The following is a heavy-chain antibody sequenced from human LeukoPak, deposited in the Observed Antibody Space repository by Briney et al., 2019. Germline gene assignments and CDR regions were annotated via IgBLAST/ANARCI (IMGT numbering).Heavy chain of an antibody. Sequence: GGSLRLSCAASGFIVSSNYMSWVRQAPGKGLEWVSAISGSGGSTYYADSVKGRFTISRDNSKNTLYLQMNSLRAEDTAVYYCAKYSGVRGCFDYWGQGTLVTVSS. CDR2: ISGSGGST. D-gene: IGHD3-10*01. V-gene: IGHV3-23*01. CDR3: AKYSGVRGCFDY. J-gene: IGHJ4*02. CDR1: GFIVSSNY.